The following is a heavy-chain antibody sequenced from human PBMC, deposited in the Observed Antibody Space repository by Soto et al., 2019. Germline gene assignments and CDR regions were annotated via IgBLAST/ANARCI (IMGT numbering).Heavy chain of an antibody. CDR1: GGTFSSYA. CDR3: ARDHDYYDSCGYSDAFDI. V-gene: IGHV1-69*01. D-gene: IGHD3-22*01. J-gene: IGHJ3*02. Sequence: QVQLVQSGAEVKKPGSSVKVSCKASGGTFSSYAISWVRQAPGQGLEWMGGIIPIFGTANYAQKFQGRVTITADESTSTAYMELSSLRSEDTAVYYCARDHDYYDSCGYSDAFDIWGQGTMVTVSS. CDR2: IIPIFGTA.